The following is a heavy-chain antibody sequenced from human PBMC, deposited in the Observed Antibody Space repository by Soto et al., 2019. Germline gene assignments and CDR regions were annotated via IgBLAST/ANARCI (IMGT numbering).Heavy chain of an antibody. CDR2: IIPIFGTA. CDR1: GGTFSSYA. D-gene: IGHD6-6*01. V-gene: IGHV1-69*13. Sequence: GASVKVSCKASGGTFSSYAISWVRQAPGQGLEWMGGIIPIFGTANYAQKFQGRVTITADESTSTAYMELSSLRSEDTAVYYCARSPYGHSSSSMSYYYHGMDVWGQGTTVTVSS. J-gene: IGHJ6*02. CDR3: ARSPYGHSSSSMSYYYHGMDV.